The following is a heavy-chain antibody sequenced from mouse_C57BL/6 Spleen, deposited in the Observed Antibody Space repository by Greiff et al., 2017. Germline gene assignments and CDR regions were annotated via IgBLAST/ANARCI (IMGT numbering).Heavy chain of an antibody. CDR1: GYSITSGYY. J-gene: IGHJ4*01. CDR2: ISYDGSN. V-gene: IGHV3-6*01. D-gene: IGHD2-4*01. CDR3: ARGDDYLYYYAMDY. Sequence: ESGPGLVKPSQSLSLTCSVTGYSITSGYYWNWIRQFPGNKLEWMGYISYDGSNNYNPSLKNRISITRDTSKNQFFLKLNSVTTEDTATYYCARGDDYLYYYAMDYWGQGTSVTVSS.